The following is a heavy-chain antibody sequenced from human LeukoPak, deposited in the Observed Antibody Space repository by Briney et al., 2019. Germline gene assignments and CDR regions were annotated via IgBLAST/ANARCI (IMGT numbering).Heavy chain of an antibody. CDR3: ARVFSVSYFFDY. CDR2: IYYSGST. Sequence: SSGTLSLTCTASGGAISSSSYYWGWIRQPPGKGLEWIGSIYYSGSTHYNPSLKSRVTISVDTSKNQFSLKLSSVTAADTAVYYCARVFSVSYFFDYWGQGTLVTVSS. V-gene: IGHV4-39*01. CDR1: GGAISSSSYY. D-gene: IGHD1-26*01. J-gene: IGHJ4*02.